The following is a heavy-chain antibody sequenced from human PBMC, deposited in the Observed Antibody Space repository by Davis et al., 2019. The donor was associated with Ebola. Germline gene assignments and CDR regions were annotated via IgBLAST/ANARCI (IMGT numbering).Heavy chain of an antibody. CDR3: ARGSVYSGYDLDY. Sequence: KVSCKGSGYSFTSYWIGWVRQMPGKGLEWMGIIYPGDSDTRYSPSFQGQVTISADKSISTAYLQWSSLKASDTAMYYCARGSVYSGYDLDYWGQGTLVTVSS. CDR1: GYSFTSYW. J-gene: IGHJ4*02. V-gene: IGHV5-51*01. D-gene: IGHD5-12*01. CDR2: IYPGDSDT.